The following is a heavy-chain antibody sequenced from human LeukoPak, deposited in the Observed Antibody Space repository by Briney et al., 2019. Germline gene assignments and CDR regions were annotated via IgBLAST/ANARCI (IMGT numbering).Heavy chain of an antibody. V-gene: IGHV4-61*02. CDR3: ARTTEGGYTYGYFYYYYMDV. D-gene: IGHD5-18*01. CDR2: ISSSGST. Sequence: SETLSLTCTVSGDSISSGDYYWSWIRQPAGKGLEWIGRISSSGSTNYNPSLKSRVTISVDTSKNQFSLKLSSVTAADTAVYYCARTTEGGYTYGYFYYYYMDVWGKGTTVTISS. CDR1: GDSISSGDYY. J-gene: IGHJ6*03.